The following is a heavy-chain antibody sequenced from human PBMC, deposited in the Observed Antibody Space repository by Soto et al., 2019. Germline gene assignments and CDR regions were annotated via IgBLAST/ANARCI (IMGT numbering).Heavy chain of an antibody. CDR2: INTGDVNA. J-gene: IGHJ4*02. CDR3: ARGDYGRFDY. D-gene: IGHD4-17*01. CDR1: GYSWKNYA. Sequence: ASVKVSCKTSGYSWKNYAMNWVRQAPGQRLEWLGWINTGDVNAKYSEKFQGRVTITADESTSTAYMELSSLRSEDTAVYYCARGDYGRFDYWGQGTLVTVSS. V-gene: IGHV1-3*04.